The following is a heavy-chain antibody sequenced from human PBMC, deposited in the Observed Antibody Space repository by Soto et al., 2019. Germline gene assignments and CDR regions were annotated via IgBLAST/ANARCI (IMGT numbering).Heavy chain of an antibody. CDR3: ARHVDCTGGTCSLDY. CDR2: IHPSDFDT. Sequence: PGESLKISCSASGYPFSRYWIGWVRQMPGKGLEWMGIIHPSDFDTRYSPSFQGQVVISADRSTTTAYLQWSSLKASDIAIYYCARHVDCTGGTCSLDYWGQGALVTVSS. V-gene: IGHV5-51*01. J-gene: IGHJ4*02. D-gene: IGHD2-15*01. CDR1: GYPFSRYW.